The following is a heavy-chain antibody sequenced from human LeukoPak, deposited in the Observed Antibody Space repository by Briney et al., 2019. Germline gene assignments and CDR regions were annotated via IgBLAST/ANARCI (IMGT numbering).Heavy chain of an antibody. CDR1: GFTFDDYA. Sequence: PGGSLRLSCAASGFTFDDYAMHWVRQAPGKGLEWVSGISWNSGSIGYADSVKGRFTISRDNAKNSLYLQMNSLRAEDMALYYCAGYSYGFYDYWGQGTLVAVSS. CDR3: AGYSYGFYDY. D-gene: IGHD5-18*01. V-gene: IGHV3-9*03. CDR2: ISWNSGSI. J-gene: IGHJ4*02.